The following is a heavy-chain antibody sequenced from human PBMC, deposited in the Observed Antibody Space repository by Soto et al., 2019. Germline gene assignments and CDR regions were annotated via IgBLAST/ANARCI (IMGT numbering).Heavy chain of an antibody. CDR3: ARDRNYYDSSAQEGYFDY. CDR1: GGTFSSYA. V-gene: IGHV1-69*13. J-gene: IGHJ4*02. D-gene: IGHD3-22*01. CDR2: IIPIFGTA. Sequence: ASVKGSCKASGGTFSSYAISWVRQAPGQGLEWMGGIIPIFGTANYAQKFQGRVTITADESTSTAYMELSSLRSEDTAVYHCARDRNYYDSSAQEGYFDYWGQGTLVTVSS.